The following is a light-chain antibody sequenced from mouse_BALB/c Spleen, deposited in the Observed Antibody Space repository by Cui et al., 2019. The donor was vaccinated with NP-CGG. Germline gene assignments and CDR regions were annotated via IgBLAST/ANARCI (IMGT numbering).Light chain of an antibody. V-gene: IGLV1*01. J-gene: IGLJ1*01. Sequence: QAVVTQESALTTSPGATVTLTCRSSTGAVTTRNYANWVQEKPDHLFTGLIGGTINRAPGVPARFSGSLIGDKAALTITGAQTEDEATYFCALWYSNHWVFGGGTKLTVL. CDR2: GTI. CDR3: ALWYSNHWV. CDR1: TGAVTTRNY.